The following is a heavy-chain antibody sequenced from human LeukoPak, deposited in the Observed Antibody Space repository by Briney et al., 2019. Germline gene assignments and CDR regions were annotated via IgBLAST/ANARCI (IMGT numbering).Heavy chain of an antibody. CDR3: ARAGLYYDFWSGYSNYFDY. CDR2: IKQDGSEI. J-gene: IGHJ4*02. V-gene: IGHV3-7*01. CDR1: GFTFSNYW. D-gene: IGHD3-3*01. Sequence: HPGGSLRLSCAASGFTFSNYWMNWVRQAPGKGLEWVANIKQDGSEIHYVDSVKGRFTISRDNAKNSLYLQMNSLRAEDTAVYYRARAGLYYDFWSGYSNYFDYWGQGTLVTVSS.